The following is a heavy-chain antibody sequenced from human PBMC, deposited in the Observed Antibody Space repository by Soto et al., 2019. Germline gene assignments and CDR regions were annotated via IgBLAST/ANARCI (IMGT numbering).Heavy chain of an antibody. J-gene: IGHJ4*02. CDR3: TRLIYDSRLNYFYFDL. V-gene: IGHV4-4*02. Sequence: QVHLQESGPGLVKPSGTLSLTCVVSGDSISGRNWWSWVRQAPGKGLEWIGEVFHSGDTTYSPSLRSRVTISVDKSKNPFSLNLNSVTAADTAVYYCTRLIYDSRLNYFYFDLWGQGALVTVSS. D-gene: IGHD3-22*01. CDR1: GDSISGRNW. CDR2: VFHSGDT.